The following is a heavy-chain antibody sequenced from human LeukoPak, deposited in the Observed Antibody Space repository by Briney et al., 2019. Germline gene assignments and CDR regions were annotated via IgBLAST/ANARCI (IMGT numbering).Heavy chain of an antibody. CDR3: ARGLSGSQIYFQH. CDR1: GGTFSSYA. J-gene: IGHJ1*01. V-gene: IGHV1-69*13. Sequence: GASVKVSCKASGGTFSSYAISWVRQAPGQGLEWMGRIIPIFGTADYAQKFQGRVTITADESTSTAYMELSSLRSEDTAVYYCARGLSGSQIYFQHWGQGTLVTVSS. CDR2: IIPIFGTA. D-gene: IGHD1-26*01.